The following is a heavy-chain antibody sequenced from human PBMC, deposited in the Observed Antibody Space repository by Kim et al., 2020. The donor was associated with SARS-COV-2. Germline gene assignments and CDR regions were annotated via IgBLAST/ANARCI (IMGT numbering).Heavy chain of an antibody. CDR1: GFTFGSYW. CDR2: IKYDGSDR. J-gene: IGHJ4*02. D-gene: IGHD3-10*01. CDR3: ARDDDAPSVPIDY. Sequence: GGSLRLSCTASGFTFGSYWMHWVRQAPGKGLVWVSYIKYDGSDRRYADSVKGRFTISRDNAKNTLYLQMNSLRVEDTAVYYCARDDDAPSVPIDYWGQGTLVTVSS. V-gene: IGHV3-74*01.